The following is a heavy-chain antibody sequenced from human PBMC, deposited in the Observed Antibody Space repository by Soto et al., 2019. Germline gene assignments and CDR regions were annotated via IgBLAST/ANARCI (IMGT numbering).Heavy chain of an antibody. J-gene: IGHJ4*02. D-gene: IGHD4-4*01. V-gene: IGHV1-69*13. CDR1: GGTFSSYA. CDR3: ARDLRVPAARDQMTTVTTGPGGGFDY. Sequence: ASVKVSCKASGGTFSSYAISWVRQAPGQGLEWMGGIIPIFGTANYAQKFQGRVTITADESTSTAYMELSSLRSEDTAVYYCARDLRVPAARDQMTTVTTGPGGGFDYWGQGTLVTVSS. CDR2: IIPIFGTA.